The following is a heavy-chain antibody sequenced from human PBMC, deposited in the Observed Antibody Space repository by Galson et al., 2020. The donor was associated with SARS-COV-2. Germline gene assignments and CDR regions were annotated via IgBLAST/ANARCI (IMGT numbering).Heavy chain of an antibody. CDR2: IYYSGST. CDR1: GGSISSGGYY. J-gene: IGHJ2*01. Sequence: ASETLSLTCTVSGGSISSGGYYWSWIRQHPGKGLEWIWYIYYSGSTYYNPSLKSRVTISVDTSKNQFSLKLSSVTAADTAVYYCAREPRYCSSTSCYDHWYFDLWGRGTLVTVSS. D-gene: IGHD2-2*01. V-gene: IGHV4-31*03. CDR3: AREPRYCSSTSCYDHWYFDL.